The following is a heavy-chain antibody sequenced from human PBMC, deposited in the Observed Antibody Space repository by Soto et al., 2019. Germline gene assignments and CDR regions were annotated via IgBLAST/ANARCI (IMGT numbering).Heavy chain of an antibody. D-gene: IGHD3-10*01. CDR2: FDPEDGET. Sequence: QVQLVQSGAEVKKPGASVKVSCKVSGYTLTELSMHWVRQAPGKGLEWMGGFDPEDGETIYAQKFQGRGTMTEDTSTDTAYIELSSLRSEDTAVYYCATHGSGSYYVYYYYYGMDVWGQGTTVTVSS. V-gene: IGHV1-24*01. J-gene: IGHJ6*02. CDR3: ATHGSGSYYVYYYYYGMDV. CDR1: GYTLTELS.